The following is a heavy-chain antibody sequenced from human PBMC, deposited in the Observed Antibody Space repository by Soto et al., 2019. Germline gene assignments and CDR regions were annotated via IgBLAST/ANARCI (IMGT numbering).Heavy chain of an antibody. CDR3: ARDRDILTGYDRRVFEF. D-gene: IGHD3-9*01. CDR2: ISADNGDT. Sequence: QVQLVQSGPEVKKPGASVSISCKASGYTSTDYGITWLRQAPGQGLEWVGWISADNGDTKYAKKVQDRLVMTTDTSAKTAYMELRSLTSDDTAVYYCARDRDILTGYDRRVFEFWGQGTMVTVSS. V-gene: IGHV1-18*01. CDR1: GYTSTDYG. J-gene: IGHJ3*01.